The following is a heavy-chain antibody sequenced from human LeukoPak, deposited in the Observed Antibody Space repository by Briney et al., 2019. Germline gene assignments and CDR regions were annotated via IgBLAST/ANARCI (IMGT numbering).Heavy chain of an antibody. CDR1: GFTLSSYA. CDR2: ISGSGGST. V-gene: IGHV3-23*01. Sequence: GGSLRLSCAASGFTLSSYAMSWVRQAPGKGLEWVSAISGSGGSTYYADSVKGRFTISRDNSKNTLYLQMNSLRAEDTAVYYCAKSCQVGRVLCPDYWGQGTLVTVSS. CDR3: AKSCQVGRVLCPDY. D-gene: IGHD3-10*01. J-gene: IGHJ4*02.